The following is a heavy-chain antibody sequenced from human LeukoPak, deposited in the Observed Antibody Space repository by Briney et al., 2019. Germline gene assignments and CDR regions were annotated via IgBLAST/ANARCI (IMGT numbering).Heavy chain of an antibody. CDR3: AKGHTSVVTPIHLFDS. Sequence: GGSLRLSCAASGFTFSSYSMNWVRQAPGKGLEWVSSISSSSSYIYYADSVKGRFTISRDISKSTLYLQMNSLRAEDTALYYCAKGHTSVVTPIHLFDSWGQGTLVTVSS. CDR1: GFTFSSYS. CDR2: ISSSSSYI. V-gene: IGHV3-21*04. D-gene: IGHD2-21*02. J-gene: IGHJ4*02.